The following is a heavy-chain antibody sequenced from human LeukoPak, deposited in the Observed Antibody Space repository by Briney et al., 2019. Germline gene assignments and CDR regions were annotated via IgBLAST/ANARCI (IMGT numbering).Heavy chain of an antibody. Sequence: ASVKVSCKVSGYKFTDQYLHWVRQAPGQGPEWMGWTNPVSGVANYAQKFQGRVTMTRDTSISTTYMELRSLRSDDTAVYYCASEETGDGAFDIWGQGTMVTVSS. CDR1: GYKFTDQY. J-gene: IGHJ3*02. D-gene: IGHD7-27*01. V-gene: IGHV1-2*02. CDR2: TNPVSGVA. CDR3: ASEETGDGAFDI.